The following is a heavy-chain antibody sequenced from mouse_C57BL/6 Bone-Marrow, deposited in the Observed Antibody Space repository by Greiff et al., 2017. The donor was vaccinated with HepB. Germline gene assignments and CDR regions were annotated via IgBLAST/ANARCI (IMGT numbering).Heavy chain of an antibody. CDR2: IYPGSGST. V-gene: IGHV1-55*01. J-gene: IGHJ3*01. CDR3: AREGIYYCNPWCAY. Sequence: VQLQQSGAELVKPGASVKMSCKASGYTFTSYWITWVKQRPGQGLEWIGDIYPGSGSTNYNEKFKSKATLTVDTSSSTAYMQLSSLTSEDSAVYYLAREGIYYCNPWCAYWGQGTLVTVSA. D-gene: IGHD2-1*01. CDR1: GYTFTSYW.